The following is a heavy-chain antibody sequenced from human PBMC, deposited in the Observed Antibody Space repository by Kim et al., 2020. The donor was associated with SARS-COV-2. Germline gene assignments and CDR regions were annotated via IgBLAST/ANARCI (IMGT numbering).Heavy chain of an antibody. Sequence: EWIGYNYYSGSTYYNPSLKSRVTISVDTSKNQFSLKLSSVTAADTAVYYCARDRGITIFGVVIADAFDIWGQGTMVTVSS. CDR2: NYYSGST. J-gene: IGHJ3*02. V-gene: IGHV4-31*02. D-gene: IGHD3-3*01. CDR3: ARDRGITIFGVVIADAFDI.